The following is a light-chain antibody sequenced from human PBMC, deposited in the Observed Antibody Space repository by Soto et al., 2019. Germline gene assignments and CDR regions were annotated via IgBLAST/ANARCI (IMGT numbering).Light chain of an antibody. CDR3: QQYDSYSWT. V-gene: IGKV1-5*01. J-gene: IGKJ1*01. CDR2: DAS. Sequence: DIQMIQSPSTLSASAGDTVTITCRASQSISTWLAWYQQKPGKAPKLLIFDASSLRSGVPSRFSGSGSGTEFTLTINSLQPDDFATYYCQQYDSYSWTFG. CDR1: QSISTW.